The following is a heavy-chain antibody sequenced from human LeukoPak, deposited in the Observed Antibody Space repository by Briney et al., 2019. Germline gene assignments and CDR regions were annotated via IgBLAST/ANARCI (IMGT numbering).Heavy chain of an antibody. Sequence: GGSLRLSCAASGFTFSNYDMHWVRQAPGKGLEWVPVIWFDGSNKFYADSVKGRFTISRDNSKNTLYLQMNSLRAEDTAVCYCASSAGALIDCWGQGTLVIVSS. D-gene: IGHD6-19*01. CDR1: GFTFSNYD. V-gene: IGHV3-33*01. CDR3: ASSAGALIDC. CDR2: IWFDGSNK. J-gene: IGHJ4*02.